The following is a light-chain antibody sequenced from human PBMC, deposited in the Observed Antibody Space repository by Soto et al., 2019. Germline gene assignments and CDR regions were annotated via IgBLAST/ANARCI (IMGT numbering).Light chain of an antibody. CDR3: QQSYSSPET. CDR1: QSLDNY. CDR2: AAS. Sequence: DIQMTQSPSSLSASVGDRVTITCRASQSLDNYLNWYQQKPGKPPNLLIYAASTLLSGVPSRFSGGGSGTHFTLTISCLQPEDFATYYCQQSYSSPETFGQGTKVEIK. J-gene: IGKJ1*01. V-gene: IGKV1-39*01.